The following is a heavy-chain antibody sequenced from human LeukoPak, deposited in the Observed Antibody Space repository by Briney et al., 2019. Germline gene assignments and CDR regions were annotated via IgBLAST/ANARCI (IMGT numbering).Heavy chain of an antibody. Sequence: GTSLRLSCASSGFTFSRHPMHWVRQAPGKGLEWVAVIVYDGSEKYYKESVKGRFTISRDNAKNSLYLQINNLRGEDTAVYYCARDAKYYFDSSTYTWGQGTLVTVSS. CDR3: ARDAKYYFDSSTYT. D-gene: IGHD3-22*01. CDR1: GFTFSRHP. V-gene: IGHV3-30*04. CDR2: IVYDGSEK. J-gene: IGHJ4*02.